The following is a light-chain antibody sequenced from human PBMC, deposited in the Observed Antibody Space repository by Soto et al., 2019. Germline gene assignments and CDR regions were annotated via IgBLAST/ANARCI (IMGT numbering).Light chain of an antibody. J-gene: IGKJ1*01. CDR1: QSVSSY. Sequence: EIVLTQSTATLSLSPGERATLSCRASQSVSSYLAWYQQKPGQAPRLLIYDASNRATGIPARFSGSGSGTDFTLTISSLEPEDFAVYYCQQRSNWPRTFGQGTQVEIK. CDR3: QQRSNWPRT. CDR2: DAS. V-gene: IGKV3-11*01.